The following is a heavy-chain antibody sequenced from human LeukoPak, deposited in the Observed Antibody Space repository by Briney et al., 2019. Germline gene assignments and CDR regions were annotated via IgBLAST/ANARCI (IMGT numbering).Heavy chain of an antibody. D-gene: IGHD1-26*01. CDR2: IYYSGST. CDR1: GGSMKDYY. J-gene: IGHJ4*02. CDR3: ARSVGATYAFDY. V-gene: IGHV4-59*08. Sequence: SETLSLTCSVSGGSMKDYYWSWIRQPPGKGLEWIGYIYYSGSTNYNPSLKSRVTISVDTSKNQFSLKLSSVTAADTAVYYCARSVGATYAFDYWGQGTLVTVSS.